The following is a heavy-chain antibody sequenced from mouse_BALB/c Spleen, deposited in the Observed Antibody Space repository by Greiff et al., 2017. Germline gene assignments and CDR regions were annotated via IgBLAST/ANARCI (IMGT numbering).Heavy chain of an antibody. V-gene: IGHV2-2*02. D-gene: IGHD2-3*01. J-gene: IGHJ4*01. CDR2: IWSGGST. CDR3: ARMMPLREMDY. Sequence: VQLKQSGPGLVQPSQSLSITCTVSGFSLTSYGVHWVRQSPGTGLEWLGVIWSGGSTDYNAAFISRLSISKDNSKSQVFFKMNSLQANDTAIYYCARMMPLREMDYWGQGTSVTVSS. CDR1: GFSLTSYG.